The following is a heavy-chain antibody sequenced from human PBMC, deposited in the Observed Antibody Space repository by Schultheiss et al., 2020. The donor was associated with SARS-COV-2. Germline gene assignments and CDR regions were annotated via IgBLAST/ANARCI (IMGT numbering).Heavy chain of an antibody. J-gene: IGHJ6*02. CDR2: ISAYNGNT. Sequence: ASVKVSCKASGYTFTSYGISWVRQAPGQGLEWMGWISAYNGNTNYAQKLQCRVTMTTDTSTSTAYMELRSLRSDDTAVYYCARDGLLAAAGDYYYYGMDVWGQGTTVTVSS. CDR3: ARDGLLAAAGDYYYYGMDV. D-gene: IGHD6-13*01. V-gene: IGHV1-18*04. CDR1: GYTFTSYG.